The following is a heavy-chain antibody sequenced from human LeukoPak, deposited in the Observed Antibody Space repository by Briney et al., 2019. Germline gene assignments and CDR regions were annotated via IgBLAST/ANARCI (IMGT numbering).Heavy chain of an antibody. CDR1: GYTFSSYG. Sequence: ASVKVSCKASGYTFSSYGITWVRQAPGQGLEWMGWINAYNGDTNYAQKLQGRVTMTTDTSTTTAYMELRSLRSDDTALYYCARAYGSSWSDYWGQGTLDTVSS. J-gene: IGHJ4*02. CDR2: INAYNGDT. V-gene: IGHV1-18*01. CDR3: ARAYGSSWSDY. D-gene: IGHD6-13*01.